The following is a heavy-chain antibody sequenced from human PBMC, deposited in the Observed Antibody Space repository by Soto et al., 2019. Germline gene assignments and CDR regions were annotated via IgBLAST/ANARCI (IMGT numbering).Heavy chain of an antibody. J-gene: IGHJ6*02. CDR1: GGTFSSYA. D-gene: IGHD2-2*01. Sequence: QVQLVQSGAEVKKPGSSVKVSCKASGGTFSSYAISWVRQAPGQGLEWMGGIIPIFGTANYAQKFQGRVTITADESTSTAYMELGSLRSEDTAVYYCARLYCSSTSCPGGSYYYYGMDVWGQGTTVTVSS. CDR2: IIPIFGTA. CDR3: ARLYCSSTSCPGGSYYYYGMDV. V-gene: IGHV1-69*01.